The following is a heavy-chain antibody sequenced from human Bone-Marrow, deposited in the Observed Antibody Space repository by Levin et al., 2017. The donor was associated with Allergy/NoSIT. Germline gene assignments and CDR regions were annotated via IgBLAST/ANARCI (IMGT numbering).Heavy chain of an antibody. D-gene: IGHD6-13*01. Sequence: GESLKISCAASGFTFSSYGMHWVRQAPGKGLEWVAVISYDGSNKYYADSVKGRFTISRDNSKNTLYLQMNSLRAEDTAVYYCAKTRARIAAAGTGFDYWGQGTLVTVSS. CDR2: ISYDGSNK. V-gene: IGHV3-30*18. CDR1: GFTFSSYG. J-gene: IGHJ4*02. CDR3: AKTRARIAAAGTGFDY.